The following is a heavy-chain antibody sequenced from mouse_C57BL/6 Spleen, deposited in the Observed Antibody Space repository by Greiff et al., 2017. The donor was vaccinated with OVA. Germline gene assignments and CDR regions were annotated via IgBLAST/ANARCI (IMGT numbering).Heavy chain of an antibody. CDR3: ARGDV. Sequence: DVHLVESGGGLVKPGGSLKLSCAASGFTFSDYGMHWVRQAPEKGLEWVAYISSGSSTIYYADTVKGRFTISRDNAKNTLFLQMTSLRSEDTAMYYCARGDVWGQGTLVTVSA. J-gene: IGHJ3*01. CDR1: GFTFSDYG. CDR2: ISSGSSTI. V-gene: IGHV5-17*01. D-gene: IGHD3-3*01.